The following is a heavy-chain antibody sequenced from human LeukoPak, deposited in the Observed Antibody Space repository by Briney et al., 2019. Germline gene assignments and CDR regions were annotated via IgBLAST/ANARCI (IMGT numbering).Heavy chain of an antibody. CDR1: AFTFGSYG. J-gene: IGHJ6*03. Sequence: GGSLRLSCAASAFTFGSYGMHWVRQAPGKGLEWVAFIRYDGSNKYYADSVKGRFTISRDSSKNTLYLQMNSLRAEDTAAYYCAKDFGYCSSTSCAYSYCMDVWGKGTTVTVSS. CDR3: AKDFGYCSSTSCAYSYCMDV. D-gene: IGHD2-2*01. V-gene: IGHV3-30*02. CDR2: IRYDGSNK.